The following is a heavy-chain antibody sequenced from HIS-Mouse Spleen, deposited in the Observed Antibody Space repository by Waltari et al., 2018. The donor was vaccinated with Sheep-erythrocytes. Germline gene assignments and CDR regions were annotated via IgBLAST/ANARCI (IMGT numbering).Heavy chain of an antibody. V-gene: IGHV4-39*07. CDR1: GGSISSSSYY. D-gene: IGHD3-3*01. CDR3: ARDWTGFDY. Sequence: QLQLQESGPGLVKPSETLSLTCTVSGGSISSSSYYWGWIRQPPGKGLEWIGSIYYSVITYYNPSLKSRVTISVDTSKNQFSLKLSSVTAADTAVYYCARDWTGFDYWGQGTLVTVSS. J-gene: IGHJ4*02. CDR2: IYYSVIT.